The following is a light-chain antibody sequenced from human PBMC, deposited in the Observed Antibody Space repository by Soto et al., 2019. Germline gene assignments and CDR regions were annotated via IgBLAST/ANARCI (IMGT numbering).Light chain of an antibody. CDR2: GAS. J-gene: IGKJ4*01. CDR3: QQHNNWPLT. Sequence: EIVMTQSPATLSVSPGERATLSCRASQSVSSNLAWYQQKPVQAPRLLVYGASTRATGIPARFSGSGSGTQFTLTISSLQSEDFAVYYCQQHNNWPLTFGGGTKVEIK. V-gene: IGKV3-15*01. CDR1: QSVSSN.